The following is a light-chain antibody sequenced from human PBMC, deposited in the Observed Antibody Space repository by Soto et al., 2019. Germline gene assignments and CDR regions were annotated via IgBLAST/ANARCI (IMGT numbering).Light chain of an antibody. V-gene: IGKV1-5*03. J-gene: IGKJ4*01. CDR2: KAS. CDR3: QQYNSYSCT. Sequence: DIQMTQSPSTLSASVGDRVTITCRASQSIRSWLAWYQQKPGKAPKLLIYKASSLESGVPSRFSGSGSGTEFTLTISSLQPDDFATYYCQQYNSYSCTFGGGTKVEIK. CDR1: QSIRSW.